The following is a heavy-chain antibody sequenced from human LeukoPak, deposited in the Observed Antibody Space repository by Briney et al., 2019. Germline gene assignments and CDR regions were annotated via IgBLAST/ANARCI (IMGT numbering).Heavy chain of an antibody. CDR2: ISAYNGNT. CDR1: VYTFTSYG. J-gene: IGHJ4*02. D-gene: IGHD3-22*01. CDR3: ARDWAPDYYDSSGF. V-gene: IGHV1-18*01. Sequence: GASVKVSCKASVYTFTSYGISWVRQAPGQGLEWMGWISAYNGNTNYAQKLQGRVTMTTDTSTSTAYMELRSLRSDDTAVYYCARDWAPDYYDSSGFWGQGTLVTVSS.